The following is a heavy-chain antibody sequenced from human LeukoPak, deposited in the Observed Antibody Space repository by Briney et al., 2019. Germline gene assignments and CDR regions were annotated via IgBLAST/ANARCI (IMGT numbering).Heavy chain of an antibody. V-gene: IGHV4-59*01. CDR1: GGSISSYY. CDR2: IYYSGST. J-gene: IGHJ4*02. Sequence: SETLSLTCTVSGGSISSYYWSWLRQPPGKGLEWIGYIYYSGSTNYNPSLKSRATISVDTSKNQFSLKLSSVTAADTAVYYCARSVHNWNDYFGYWGQGALVTVSS. D-gene: IGHD1-20*01. CDR3: ARSVHNWNDYFGY.